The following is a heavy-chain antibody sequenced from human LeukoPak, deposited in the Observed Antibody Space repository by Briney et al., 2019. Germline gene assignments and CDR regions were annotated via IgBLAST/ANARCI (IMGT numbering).Heavy chain of an antibody. CDR1: GYTFTGYY. V-gene: IGHV1-2*02. CDR2: INPNTGGT. J-gene: IGHJ4*02. D-gene: IGHD3-10*01. Sequence: ASVKVSCKASGYTFTGYYMHWVRQAPGQGLEWMGWINPNTGGTYYAQKFQGRVTMTRDTSISTAYMELSRLRSDDTAVYYCARAIIMVRGVDYWGQGTLVTVSS. CDR3: ARAIIMVRGVDY.